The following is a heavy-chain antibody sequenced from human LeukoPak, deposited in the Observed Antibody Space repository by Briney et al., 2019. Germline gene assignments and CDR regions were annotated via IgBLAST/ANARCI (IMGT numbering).Heavy chain of an antibody. CDR3: ARDHWWFRAFDI. Sequence: GGSLRLSCAASGFTFSSYSMNWVRQAPGKGLEWVSSISSSSSYIYYADSVKGRFTISRDNAKNSLYLQMNSLRAEDTAVYYCARDHWWFRAFDIWGQGTMVTVSS. V-gene: IGHV3-21*01. J-gene: IGHJ3*02. CDR2: ISSSSSYI. D-gene: IGHD2-8*02. CDR1: GFTFSSYS.